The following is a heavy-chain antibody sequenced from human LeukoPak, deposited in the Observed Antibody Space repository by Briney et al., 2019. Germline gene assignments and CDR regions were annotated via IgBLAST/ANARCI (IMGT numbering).Heavy chain of an antibody. D-gene: IGHD3-10*01. CDR3: ARDVFGLDY. V-gene: IGHV1-46*01. Sequence: ASVKVSCKASGYTFTSNYLHWVRQAPGQGLEWMGVITASGGGTTYAQKFQGRVTMTRDTSPSTVYMELTSLRSEDTAVYYCARDVFGLDYWGQGTLVTVSS. J-gene: IGHJ4*02. CDR1: GYTFTSNY. CDR2: ITASGGGT.